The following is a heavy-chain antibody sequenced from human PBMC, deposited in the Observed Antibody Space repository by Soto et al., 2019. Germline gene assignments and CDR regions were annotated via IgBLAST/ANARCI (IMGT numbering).Heavy chain of an antibody. CDR2: FYSGST. CDR3: ATTRGIAVGGSFDH. CDR1: GASINSRSSY. J-gene: IGHJ5*02. D-gene: IGHD6-13*01. Sequence: NPSETLSLTCIVSGASINSRSSYWGWIRQPPGKGLEWVGTFYSGSTYNNPSLKSRVTISVDTSKNQFSLKLSSVAAEDTAIYYCATTRGIAVGGSFDHWGQGTLVTV. V-gene: IGHV4-39*01.